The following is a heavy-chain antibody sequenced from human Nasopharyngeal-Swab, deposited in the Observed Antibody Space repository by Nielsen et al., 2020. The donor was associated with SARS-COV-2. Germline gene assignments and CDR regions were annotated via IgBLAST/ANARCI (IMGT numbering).Heavy chain of an antibody. Sequence: SQTLSLTCAVYGGSFRGYYCSWIRPPPGKGLEWIVEINHSGGNKYNPSLKSRVTISVDTSKNQYSLKLSSVTAADTAVYYCARGLLQPAVAEEIPGDYWGQGTLVTVSS. CDR1: GGSFRGYY. D-gene: IGHD6-19*01. J-gene: IGHJ4*02. CDR2: INHSGGN. V-gene: IGHV4-34*01. CDR3: ARGLLQPAVAEEIPGDY.